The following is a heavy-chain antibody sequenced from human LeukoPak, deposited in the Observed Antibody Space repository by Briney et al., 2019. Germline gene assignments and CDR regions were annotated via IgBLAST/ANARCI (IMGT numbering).Heavy chain of an antibody. V-gene: IGHV5-51*01. CDR1: GYSFTSYW. D-gene: IGHD6-19*01. CDR2: IYPGDSDT. CDR3: ARRRIAVAGNVDYFDY. Sequence: GESLKISCKGSGYSFTSYWIGWARQMPGKGLEWMGIIYPGDSDTRYSPSFQGQVTISADKSISTAYLQWSSLKASDTAMYYCARRRIAVAGNVDYFDYWGQGTLVTVSS. J-gene: IGHJ4*02.